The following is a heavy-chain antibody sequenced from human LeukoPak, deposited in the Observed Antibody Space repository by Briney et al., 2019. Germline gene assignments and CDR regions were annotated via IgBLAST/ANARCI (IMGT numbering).Heavy chain of an antibody. Sequence: GGSLRLSCAASGFTFSSYSMNWVRQAPGKGLEWVSSISSSSSYIYYADSVKGRFTISRDNSKNTLYLQMNSLRAEDTAVYYCARSHHMVRPGGSRGPTNDYWGQGTLVTVSS. CDR1: GFTFSSYS. CDR3: ARSHHMVRPGGSRGPTNDY. V-gene: IGHV3-21*01. CDR2: ISSSSSYI. D-gene: IGHD3-10*01. J-gene: IGHJ4*02.